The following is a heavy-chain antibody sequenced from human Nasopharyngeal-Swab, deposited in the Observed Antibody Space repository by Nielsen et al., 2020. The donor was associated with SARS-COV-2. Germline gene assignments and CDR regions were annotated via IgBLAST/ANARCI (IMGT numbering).Heavy chain of an antibody. Sequence: ASVKVSCKASGYTFTSYAMNWVRQAPGQGLEWMGWINTNTGNPTYAQGFTGQFVFSLDTSVSTAYLQISSLKAEDTAVYYCARPGWEPYTYYYYGMDVWGQGTTVTVSS. CDR3: ARPGWEPYTYYYYGMDV. V-gene: IGHV7-4-1*02. CDR2: INTNTGNP. J-gene: IGHJ6*02. D-gene: IGHD1-26*01. CDR1: GYTFTSYA.